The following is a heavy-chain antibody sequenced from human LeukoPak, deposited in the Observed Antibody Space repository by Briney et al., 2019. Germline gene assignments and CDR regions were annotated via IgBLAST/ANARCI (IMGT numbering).Heavy chain of an antibody. CDR1: GFTLSSYA. CDR2: ISYDGSNK. Sequence: PGGSLRLSCAASGFTLSSYAMHWVRQAPGKGLEWVAVISYDGSNKYYADSVKGRSTISRDNSKNTLYLQMNSLRAEDTAVYYCARENKGSSWYYYGMDVWGKGTTVTVSS. J-gene: IGHJ6*04. CDR3: ARENKGSSWYYYGMDV. V-gene: IGHV3-30*04. D-gene: IGHD6-13*01.